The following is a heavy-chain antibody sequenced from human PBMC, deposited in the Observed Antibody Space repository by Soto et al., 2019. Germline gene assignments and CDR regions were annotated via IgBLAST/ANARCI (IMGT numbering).Heavy chain of an antibody. CDR3: ARDLYNWNLGVYYMDV. Sequence: QVQLVQSGAEVKKPGASVKVSCKASGYTFTSYGINWVRQAPGQGLEWMGWISAYNGNTNYAQKLQGRVTMTTDTSKSTAYMELRSLRSYDTAVYYCARDLYNWNLGVYYMDVWGIGTTVTVSS. CDR1: GYTFTSYG. D-gene: IGHD1-20*01. CDR2: ISAYNGNT. V-gene: IGHV1-18*01. J-gene: IGHJ6*03.